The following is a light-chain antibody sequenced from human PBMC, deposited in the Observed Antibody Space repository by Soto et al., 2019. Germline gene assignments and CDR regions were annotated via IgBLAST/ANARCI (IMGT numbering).Light chain of an antibody. V-gene: IGKV1-33*01. CDR2: EAS. J-gene: IGKJ2*01. CDR3: QQYDNLPADT. Sequence: DIQMTQSPSSLSASVGDRVTITCQASQDISNYLNWYQQKPGKAPKLLIYEASNLETGVPSRFSGRGSGTDFTVTISSLQPEDIATDYCQQYDNLPADTFGQGTKLEIK. CDR1: QDISNY.